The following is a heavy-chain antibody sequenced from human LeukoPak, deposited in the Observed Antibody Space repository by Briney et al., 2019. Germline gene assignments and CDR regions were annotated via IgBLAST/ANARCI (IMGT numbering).Heavy chain of an antibody. D-gene: IGHD6-13*01. CDR1: GGSVSGHY. Sequence: SETLSLTCTVSGGSVSGHYWSWIRQSPGKRLEWIGSIYYSGSTNYNPSLKSRVTISGDTSKNQFSLKMTSVTAADTAMYYCARNAVAGQHNWFDPWGQGLRVTVSS. CDR3: ARNAVAGQHNWFDP. V-gene: IGHV4-59*02. CDR2: IYYSGST. J-gene: IGHJ5*02.